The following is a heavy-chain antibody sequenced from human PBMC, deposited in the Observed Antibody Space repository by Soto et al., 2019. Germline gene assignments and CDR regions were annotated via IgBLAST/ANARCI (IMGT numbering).Heavy chain of an antibody. CDR1: GFTFSTHA. CDR3: AKARSEYYYYYAMDV. Sequence: GGSLRLSCAASGFTFSTHAMSWVRQAPGKGLEWVSSISGSGGSTYYADSVKGRFTISRDNSKNTLYLQMHSLRVEDTAVYSCAKARSEYYYYYAMDVWGQGTTVTVSS. V-gene: IGHV3-23*01. J-gene: IGHJ6*02. CDR2: ISGSGGST.